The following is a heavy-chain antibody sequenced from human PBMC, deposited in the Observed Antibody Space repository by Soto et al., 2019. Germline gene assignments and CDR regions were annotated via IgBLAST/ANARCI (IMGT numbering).Heavy chain of an antibody. V-gene: IGHV1-3*05. Sequence: QVQLVLSGAEEKKPGASVKVSCKASGYTFTGYAMHWVRQAPGQRLEWMGWINAGNGNTKYSQKFQGRVTITRDTSASTAYMELSSLRSEDTAVYYCARAVAVPADFDYWGQGTLVTVSS. CDR3: ARAVAVPADFDY. CDR2: INAGNGNT. CDR1: GYTFTGYA. J-gene: IGHJ4*02. D-gene: IGHD6-19*01.